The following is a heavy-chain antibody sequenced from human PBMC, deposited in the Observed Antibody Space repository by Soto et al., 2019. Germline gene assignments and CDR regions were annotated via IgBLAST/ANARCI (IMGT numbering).Heavy chain of an antibody. V-gene: IGHV1-8*01. CDR1: GYTFTSYD. CDR3: FVRGYCSGGSCYP. D-gene: IGHD2-15*01. Sequence: QVQLVQSGAEVKKPGASVKVSCKASGYTFTSYDINWVRQATGQGLEWMGWMNPNSGNTGYAQKFQGRVTMPRDTFISTAYMELSSLRSEDTALYYCFVRGYCSGGSCYPWGQGTLVTVSS. CDR2: MNPNSGNT. J-gene: IGHJ5*02.